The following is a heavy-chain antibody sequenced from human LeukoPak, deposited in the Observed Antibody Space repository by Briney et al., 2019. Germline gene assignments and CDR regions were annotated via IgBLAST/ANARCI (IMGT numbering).Heavy chain of an antibody. J-gene: IGHJ4*02. Sequence: GGSLRLSCAASGFTSSSYGMHWVRQAPGKGLEWVAVISYDGSNKYYADSVKGRFTISRDNSKNTLYLQMNSLRAEDTAVYYCAKDSDSSSCIDYWGQGTLVTVSS. CDR3: AKDSDSSSCIDY. CDR1: GFTSSSYG. CDR2: ISYDGSNK. V-gene: IGHV3-30*18. D-gene: IGHD6-13*01.